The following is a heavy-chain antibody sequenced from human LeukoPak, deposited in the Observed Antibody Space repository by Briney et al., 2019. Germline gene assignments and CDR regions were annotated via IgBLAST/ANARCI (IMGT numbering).Heavy chain of an antibody. D-gene: IGHD2-2*01. CDR1: GYTFTSYY. CDR2: INPSGGST. CDR3: ARVGYCSSTSCLGAFDI. J-gene: IGHJ3*02. Sequence: GASVKVSCKASGYTFTSYYMHWVRQAPGQGLEWMGIINPSGGSTSYAQKFQGRVTMTRDTSTSTVYMELSSLRSEDTAVYYCARVGYCSSTSCLGAFDIWGQGTMVTVSS. V-gene: IGHV1-46*01.